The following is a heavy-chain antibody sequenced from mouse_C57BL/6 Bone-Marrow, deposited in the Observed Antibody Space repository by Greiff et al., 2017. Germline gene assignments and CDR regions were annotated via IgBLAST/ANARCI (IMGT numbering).Heavy chain of an antibody. J-gene: IGHJ4*01. CDR2: SRNKANDYTT. CDR3: ARDSPGAMDY. CDR1: GFTFSDFY. V-gene: IGHV7-1*01. Sequence: EVKLMESGGGLVQSGRSLRLSCATSGFTFSDFYMEWVRQAPGKGLEWIAASRNKANDYTTEYSSSVKGRFIVSRDTSPSILYLQMNALRAEDTAIYYCARDSPGAMDYWGQGTSVTVSS.